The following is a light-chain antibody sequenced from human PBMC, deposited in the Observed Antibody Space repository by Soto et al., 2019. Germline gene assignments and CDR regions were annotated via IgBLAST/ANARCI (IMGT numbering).Light chain of an antibody. J-gene: IGKJ5*01. V-gene: IGKV3-20*01. CDR2: GAS. Sequence: EIVLTQSPGTLSLSPGERATLSCRASQSVGTYLAWYQQKPGQAPRLLIYGASSRATGIPDRFSGSGSGTDFTLTISRREPEDFAVFYCQQYGSSITFGQGTRLEI. CDR1: QSVGTY. CDR3: QQYGSSIT.